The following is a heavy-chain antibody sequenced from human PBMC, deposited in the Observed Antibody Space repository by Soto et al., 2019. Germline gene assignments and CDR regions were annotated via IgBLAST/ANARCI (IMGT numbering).Heavy chain of an antibody. D-gene: IGHD3-10*01. CDR3: ARVLSGNKEWFDP. Sequence: QVHLQESGPGLVKPWGTLSLTCAVSGVSVTAGNLWSWVRQSPGKGLEWIGEVFPDGSTHYNPSLKSRVTISLDKSQNHFSLILTSVTAADTALYYCARVLSGNKEWFDPWGQGTLVTVSS. CDR2: VFPDGST. CDR1: GVSVTAGNL. J-gene: IGHJ5*02. V-gene: IGHV4-4*02.